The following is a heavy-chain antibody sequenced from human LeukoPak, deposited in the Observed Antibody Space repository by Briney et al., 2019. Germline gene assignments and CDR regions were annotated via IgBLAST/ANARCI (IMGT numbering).Heavy chain of an antibody. CDR3: AKSNGYGLVDI. CDR1: GDSISNFY. Sequence: SETLSLTCTVSGDSISNFYWGWIRQPAGKGLEWIGRIYTSGSTNYNPSLKSRVTMSVDTSKNQFSLKLTSVTAADTAVYYCAKSNGYGLVDIWGQGTMVTVSS. V-gene: IGHV4-4*07. D-gene: IGHD3-10*01. CDR2: IYTSGST. J-gene: IGHJ3*02.